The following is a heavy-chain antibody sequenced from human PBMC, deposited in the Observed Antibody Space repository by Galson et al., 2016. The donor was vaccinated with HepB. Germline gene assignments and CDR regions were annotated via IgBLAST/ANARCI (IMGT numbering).Heavy chain of an antibody. V-gene: IGHV3-11*06. CDR3: AREDSSWYGYYGMDV. Sequence: SLRLSCAASGFTFTDYYMTWIRQAPGKGLEWVSYISSSGSYTNHADSVKGRFTISRDNARKSLYLQMNSLRPDDTAVYYCAREDSSWYGYYGMDVWGQGTTVTVSS. D-gene: IGHD6-13*01. CDR1: GFTFTDYY. J-gene: IGHJ6*02. CDR2: ISSSGSYT.